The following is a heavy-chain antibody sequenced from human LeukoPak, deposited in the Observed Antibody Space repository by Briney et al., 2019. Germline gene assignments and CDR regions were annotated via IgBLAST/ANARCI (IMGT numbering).Heavy chain of an antibody. CDR2: MNPNSGNT. V-gene: IGHV1-8*01. J-gene: IGHJ6*02. CDR3: ARGVSDILTGYYNVWFRAYYYYGMDV. Sequence: ASVKVSCKASGYTFTSHDINWVRQATGQGLEWMGWMNPNSGNTGYAQKFQGRVTMTRNTSISTAYMELSSLRSEDTAVYYCARGVSDILTGYYNVWFRAYYYYGMDVWGQGTTVTVSS. D-gene: IGHD3-9*01. CDR1: GYTFTSHD.